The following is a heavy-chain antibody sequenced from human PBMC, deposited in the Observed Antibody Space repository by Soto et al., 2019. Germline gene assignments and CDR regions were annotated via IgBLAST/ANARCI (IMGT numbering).Heavy chain of an antibody. J-gene: IGHJ1*01. CDR2: IYSGGST. CDR1: GFTVSSNY. V-gene: IGHV3-66*01. D-gene: IGHD3-16*01. CDR3: ARDYDTAWSGFFQH. Sequence: GGSLRLSCAASGFTVSSNYMSWVRQAPGKGLEWVSVIYSGGSTYYADSVKGRFTISRDNSKNTLYLQMNSLRVDDTAVYYCARDYDTAWSGFFQHLGQGTLVTVSS.